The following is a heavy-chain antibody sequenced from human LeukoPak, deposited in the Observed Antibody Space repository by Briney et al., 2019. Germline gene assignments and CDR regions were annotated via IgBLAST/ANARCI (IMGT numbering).Heavy chain of an antibody. D-gene: IGHD3-22*01. V-gene: IGHV1-18*01. CDR2: ISAYNGNT. CDR1: GYTFTTYG. CDR3: ARDRGNYDSSDPLDY. Sequence: ASVKVSCKTSGYTFTTYGISWGRQAPGQGLEWMGWISAYNGNTNYAQKLQGRVTMTTDASTSTAYMELRSLRSDDTAVYYCARDRGNYDSSDPLDYWGQGTLVTVSS. J-gene: IGHJ4*02.